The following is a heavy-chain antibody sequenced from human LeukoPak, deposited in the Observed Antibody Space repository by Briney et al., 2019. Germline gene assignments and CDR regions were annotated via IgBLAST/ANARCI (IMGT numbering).Heavy chain of an antibody. CDR3: AREGSSWYRREIDY. V-gene: IGHV3-7*01. CDR1: GFTFSSYW. CDR2: IKQDGSEK. Sequence: GGSLRPSCAASGFTFSSYWMSWVRQAPGKGLEWVANIKQDGSEKYYVDSVRGRFTISRDNAKNSLYLQMNSLRAEDTAVYYCAREGSSWYRREIDYWGQGTLVTVSS. J-gene: IGHJ4*02. D-gene: IGHD6-13*01.